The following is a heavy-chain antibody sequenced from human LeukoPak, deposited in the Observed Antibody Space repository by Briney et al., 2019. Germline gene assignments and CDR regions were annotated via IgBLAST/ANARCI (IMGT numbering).Heavy chain of an antibody. J-gene: IGHJ5*02. D-gene: IGHD2-2*01. CDR1: GFTFSSYA. CDR2: ISGSGGST. Sequence: SGGSLRLSCAASGFTFSSYAMSWVRQAPGKGLEWVSAISGSGGSTYYADFVKGRFTISRDNSKNTLYLQMNSLRAEDTAVYYCAKDSKVVPAAIGHNNWFDPWGQGTLVTVSS. CDR3: AKDSKVVPAAIGHNNWFDP. V-gene: IGHV3-23*01.